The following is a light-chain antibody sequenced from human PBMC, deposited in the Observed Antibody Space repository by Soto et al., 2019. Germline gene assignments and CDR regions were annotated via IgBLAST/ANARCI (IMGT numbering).Light chain of an antibody. J-gene: IGKJ3*01. Sequence: EIVMTQSPATLSVSPGERATLSCRASQSVSSNLAWYQQKLGQAPSLLIYGASTRATGIPSRFSGSGSGTEFTLTISSLQSEDFAVYYCQQYNNWPPFTFGPGTKVDIK. V-gene: IGKV3-15*01. CDR1: QSVSSN. CDR2: GAS. CDR3: QQYNNWPPFT.